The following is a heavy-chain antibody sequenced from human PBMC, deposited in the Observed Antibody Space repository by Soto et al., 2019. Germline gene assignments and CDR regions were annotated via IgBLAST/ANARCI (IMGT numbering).Heavy chain of an antibody. Sequence: QVQLVQSGAEVKKPGASVQVSCKASGYTFTSYDINWVRQATGQGLEWMGWMNPNSGNTGYAQKFQGRVTMTRNTSISTAYMELSSLRSEDTAVYYCASFEIPAATNYGMDVWGQGTTVTVSS. CDR2: MNPNSGNT. D-gene: IGHD2-2*01. J-gene: IGHJ6*02. CDR3: ASFEIPAATNYGMDV. CDR1: GYTFTSYD. V-gene: IGHV1-8*01.